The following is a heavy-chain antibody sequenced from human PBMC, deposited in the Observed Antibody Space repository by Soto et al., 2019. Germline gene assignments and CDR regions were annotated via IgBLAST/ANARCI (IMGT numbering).Heavy chain of an antibody. CDR2: ISAYNGNT. J-gene: IGHJ6*02. CDR1: GCTFTRYG. D-gene: IGHD2-15*01. V-gene: IGHV1-18*01. CDR3: ARVESSSVGVAAAYYYYYGMDV. Sequence: AAVKVSLQASGCTFTRYGISWLRPAPGGGLEGMGWISAYNGNTNYAQKLQGRVTMTTDTSTSTAYMELRSLRFDDTAVYFCARVESSSVGVAAAYYYYYGMDVWGQGTTVTVSS.